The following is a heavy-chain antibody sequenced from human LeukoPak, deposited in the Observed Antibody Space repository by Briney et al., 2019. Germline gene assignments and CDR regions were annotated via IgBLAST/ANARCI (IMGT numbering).Heavy chain of an antibody. Sequence: SETLSLTCSVSGGSINSGAYYWIWIRQHPGKGLEWIGYIYNSGSTYYNPSLKSRVTISVDTSKNQFSLKLSSVTAADTAVYYCARASWKIAAAGSRFDPWGQGTLVTVSS. CDR1: GGSINSGAYY. D-gene: IGHD6-13*01. CDR3: ARASWKIAAAGSRFDP. J-gene: IGHJ5*02. CDR2: IYNSGST. V-gene: IGHV4-31*03.